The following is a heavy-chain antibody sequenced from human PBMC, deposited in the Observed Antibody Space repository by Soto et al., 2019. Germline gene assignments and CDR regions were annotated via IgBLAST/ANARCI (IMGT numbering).Heavy chain of an antibody. D-gene: IGHD3-22*01. CDR2: ISYDGSNK. CDR3: AKRGGGGYDSNNDHSSGLLMGPS. Sequence: GGSLRLSCAASGFTFSSYGMHWVRQAPGKGLEWVAVISYDGSNKYYADSVKGRFTISRDNSKSTLWLQMNSLRVEDTAVYYCAKRGGGGYDSNNDHSSGLLMGPSWGQGTLVTVSS. J-gene: IGHJ4*02. V-gene: IGHV3-30*18. CDR1: GFTFSSYG.